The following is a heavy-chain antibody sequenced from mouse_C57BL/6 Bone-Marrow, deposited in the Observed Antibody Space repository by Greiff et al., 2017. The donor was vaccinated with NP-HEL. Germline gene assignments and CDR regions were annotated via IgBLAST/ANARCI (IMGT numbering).Heavy chain of an antibody. CDR3: ARDLIYYYGSSFWYFDV. Sequence: VHLVESVGGLVQPGGSLTLSCAASGFTFSSSAMSLVRHTPVKRLEWVATISDGGSYTYYPDNVKGRFTISRDNAKNNLYLQMSHLKSEDTAMYYCARDLIYYYGSSFWYFDVWGTGTTVTVSS. CDR1: GFTFSSSA. V-gene: IGHV5-4*01. D-gene: IGHD1-1*01. J-gene: IGHJ1*03. CDR2: ISDGGSYT.